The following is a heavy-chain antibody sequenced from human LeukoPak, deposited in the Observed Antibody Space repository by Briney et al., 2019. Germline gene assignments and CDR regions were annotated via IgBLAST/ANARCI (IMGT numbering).Heavy chain of an antibody. CDR3: ARGVRNDYVWGSASRYFQH. J-gene: IGHJ1*01. CDR1: GGSFSSYY. D-gene: IGHD3-16*01. Sequence: SETLSLTCAVYGGSFSSYYWSWIRQPPGKGLEWIGEINHSGSTNYNPSLKSRVTISVDTSKNQFSLKLSSVTAADTAVYYCARGVRNDYVWGSASRYFQHWGQGTLVTVSS. V-gene: IGHV4-34*01. CDR2: INHSGST.